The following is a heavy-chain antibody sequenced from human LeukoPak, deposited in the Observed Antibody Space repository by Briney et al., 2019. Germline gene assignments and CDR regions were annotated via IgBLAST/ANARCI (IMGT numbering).Heavy chain of an antibody. Sequence: PSETLSLTCVVYGGSFSGYYWSWVRQPPGKGLEWIGEINHTGSTNYNPSLKSRVTISVDTSKNQFSLKLRSMTAADTAVYYCARGRVAARPWWFDPWGQGTLVTVSS. CDR2: INHTGST. J-gene: IGHJ5*02. CDR3: ARGRVAARPWWFDP. CDR1: GGSFSGYY. V-gene: IGHV4-34*01. D-gene: IGHD6-6*01.